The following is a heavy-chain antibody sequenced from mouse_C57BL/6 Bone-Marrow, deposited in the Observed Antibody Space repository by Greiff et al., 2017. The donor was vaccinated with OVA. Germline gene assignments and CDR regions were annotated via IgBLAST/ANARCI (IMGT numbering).Heavy chain of an antibody. J-gene: IGHJ2*01. CDR1: GFTFSSYG. V-gene: IGHV5-6*01. D-gene: IGHD2-2*01. CDR3: ARHYGYDGGVGY. Sequence: VQLKESGGDLVKPGGSLKLSCAASGFTFSSYGMSWVRQTPDKRLEWVATISSGGSYTYYPDSVKGRFTISRDNAKNTLYLQMSSLKSEDTAMYYCARHYGYDGGVGYWGQGTTLTVSS. CDR2: ISSGGSYT.